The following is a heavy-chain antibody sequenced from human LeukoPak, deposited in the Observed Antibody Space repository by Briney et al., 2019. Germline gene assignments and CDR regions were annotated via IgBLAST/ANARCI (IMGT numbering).Heavy chain of an antibody. D-gene: IGHD2-15*01. CDR2: ISSNGGST. J-gene: IGHJ6*02. CDR1: GFTFSSYA. CDR3: AMRPADCSSSSCPTINRYYYGMDV. Sequence: SGGSLRLSCSASGFTFSSYAMHWVRQAPGKGLEYVSAISSNGGSTYYADSVKGRFTISRDNSKNTLYLQMSSLRAEDTAVYYCAMRPADCSSSSCPTINRYYYGMDVWGQGTTVIVSS. V-gene: IGHV3-64D*06.